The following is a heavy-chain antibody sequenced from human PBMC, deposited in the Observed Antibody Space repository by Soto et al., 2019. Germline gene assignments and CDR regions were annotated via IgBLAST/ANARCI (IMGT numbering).Heavy chain of an antibody. Sequence: SETLSLTCTVSGGSISSGDYYWSWIRQPPGKGLEWIGYIYYSGSTYYNPSLKSRVTISVDTSKNQFSLKLSFVTAADTAVYYCARARGYSTVDYWGQGTLVTVSS. CDR2: IYYSGST. V-gene: IGHV4-30-4*01. D-gene: IGHD5-12*01. CDR3: ARARGYSTVDY. J-gene: IGHJ4*02. CDR1: GGSISSGDYY.